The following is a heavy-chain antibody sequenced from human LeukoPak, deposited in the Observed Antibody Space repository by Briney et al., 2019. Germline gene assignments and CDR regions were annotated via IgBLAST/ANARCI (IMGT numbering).Heavy chain of an antibody. Sequence: PGGSLRLSCAASGFIFSNYPMHWVRQAPGKGLEWVAVISGDGNNEHYADSAKGRFTTSRDNAKSTAYLHMNSLRSEDTAVYYCARNDPDSSEDWGQGILVTVSS. V-gene: IGHV3-30-3*01. CDR3: ARNDPDSSED. CDR2: ISGDGNNE. D-gene: IGHD3-22*01. J-gene: IGHJ4*02. CDR1: GFIFSNYP.